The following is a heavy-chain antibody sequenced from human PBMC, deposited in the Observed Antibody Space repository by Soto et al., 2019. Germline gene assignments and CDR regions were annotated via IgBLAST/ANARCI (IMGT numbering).Heavy chain of an antibody. Sequence: GASVKVSCKASGYTFTSYGISWVRQAPGQGLEWMGWISAYNGNTNYAQKLQGRVTMTTDTSTSTAYMELRSLRSDDTAVYYCAREFRPRRTRSYYYYYGMDVWGQGTTDTGS. V-gene: IGHV1-18*01. CDR3: AREFRPRRTRSYYYYYGMDV. CDR1: GYTFTSYG. J-gene: IGHJ6*02. CDR2: ISAYNGNT.